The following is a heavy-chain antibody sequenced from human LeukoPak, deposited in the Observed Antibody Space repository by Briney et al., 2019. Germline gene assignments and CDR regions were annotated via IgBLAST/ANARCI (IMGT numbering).Heavy chain of an antibody. CDR1: GDSISSYY. Sequence: PSETLSLTCTVSGDSISSYYWSWIRQPAGKGLEWIGRIYTSGSTNYNPSLKSRVTMSVDTSKNQFSLKLSSVTAADTAVYYCARGGYCTGGVCYLDYWGQGTLVTVSS. D-gene: IGHD2-8*02. CDR2: IYTSGST. CDR3: ARGGYCTGGVCYLDY. J-gene: IGHJ4*02. V-gene: IGHV4-4*07.